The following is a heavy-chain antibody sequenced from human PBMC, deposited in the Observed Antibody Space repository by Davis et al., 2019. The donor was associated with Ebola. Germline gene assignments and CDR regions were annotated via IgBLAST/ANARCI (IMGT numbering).Heavy chain of an antibody. CDR3: ARRTDY. CDR2: INEEGNNK. Sequence: GESLKISCVTSGFTFDDYAMHWVRQAPGKGLEWVANINEEGNNKKYVDSVKGRFTISRDNDKNSLYLQMNNLRVGDTAVYYCARRTDYWGQGTLVTVSS. J-gene: IGHJ4*02. CDR1: GFTFDDYA. V-gene: IGHV3-7*01.